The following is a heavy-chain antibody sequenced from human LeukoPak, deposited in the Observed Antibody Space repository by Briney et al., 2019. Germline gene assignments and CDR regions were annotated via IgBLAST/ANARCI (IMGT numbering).Heavy chain of an antibody. CDR2: IYYSGST. Sequence: SETLSLTCTVSGGSISSSSYYWGWIRQPPGKGLEWIGSIYYSGSTHYNPSLKSRVTISVDTSKNQLSLTLSSVTAADTAVYYCARTSRLTSFAADAFDIWGQGTMVTVSS. J-gene: IGHJ3*02. D-gene: IGHD3-9*01. CDR1: GGSISSSSYY. CDR3: ARTSRLTSFAADAFDI. V-gene: IGHV4-39*07.